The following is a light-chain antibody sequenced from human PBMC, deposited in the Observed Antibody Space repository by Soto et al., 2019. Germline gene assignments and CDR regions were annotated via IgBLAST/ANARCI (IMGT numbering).Light chain of an antibody. V-gene: IGKV3-20*01. CDR1: QSVSSSY. J-gene: IGKJ5*01. Sequence: EIVLTQSPATLSVSPGERATLSCRASQSVSSSYLAWYQQKPGQAPRLLIYGASSRATGIPDRVSGSGSGTDVTLTISRLEPEDFAVYYCQQYGSSPITFGQGTRLEIK. CDR3: QQYGSSPIT. CDR2: GAS.